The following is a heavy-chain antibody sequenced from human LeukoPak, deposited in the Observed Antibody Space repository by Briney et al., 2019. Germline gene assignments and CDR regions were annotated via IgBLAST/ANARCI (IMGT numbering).Heavy chain of an antibody. CDR3: ARRSDSGWYSYYFDY. J-gene: IGHJ4*02. V-gene: IGHV5-51*01. D-gene: IGHD6-19*01. CDR2: IYPGDSDT. CDR1: GYSFTSYW. Sequence: GESLKISCKGSGYSFTSYWIGWVRQMPGKGLEWMGIIYPGDSDTRYSPSFQGQVTISADKSISTAYLQWSSLKASDTAMYYCARRSDSGWYSYYFDYWGQGTLVTVSS.